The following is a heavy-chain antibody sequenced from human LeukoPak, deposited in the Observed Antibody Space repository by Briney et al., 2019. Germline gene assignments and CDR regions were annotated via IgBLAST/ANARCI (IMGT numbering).Heavy chain of an antibody. CDR2: ISSSSSYI. CDR1: GFTFSSYS. V-gene: IGHV3-21*01. CDR3: ARGLRYFDWLPGY. D-gene: IGHD3-9*01. J-gene: IGHJ4*02. Sequence: GGSLRLSCAASGFTFSSYSMNWVRQAPGKGLEWVSSISSSSSYIYYADSVKGRFTISRDNAKNSLYLQMNSLRAEDTAVYYCARGLRYFDWLPGYWGQGTLVTVSS.